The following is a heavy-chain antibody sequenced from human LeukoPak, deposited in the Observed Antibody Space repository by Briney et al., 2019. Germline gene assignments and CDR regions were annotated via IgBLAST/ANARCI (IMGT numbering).Heavy chain of an antibody. D-gene: IGHD3-10*01. V-gene: IGHV3-66*01. CDR3: AREARGAEALDY. J-gene: IGHJ4*02. CDR1: GFTFSSYA. CDR2: IYSGGST. Sequence: GGSLRLSCAASGFTFSSYAMSWVRQAPGKGLEWVSVIYSGGSTYYADSVKGRFTISRDNSKNTLYLQMNSLRAEDTAVYYCAREARGAEALDYWGQGTLVTVSS.